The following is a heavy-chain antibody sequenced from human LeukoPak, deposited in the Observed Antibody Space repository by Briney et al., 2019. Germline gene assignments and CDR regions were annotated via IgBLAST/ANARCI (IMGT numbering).Heavy chain of an antibody. CDR3: ARATTVTTWAYYYYYGMDV. J-gene: IGHJ6*02. V-gene: IGHV1-2*04. Sequence: ASVKVSCKASGYTFTGYYMHWVRQAPGHGLEWMGWINPNSGGTNYAQKFQGWVTMTRDTSISTAYMELSRLRSDDTAVYYCARATTVTTWAYYYYYGMDVWGQGTTVTVSS. CDR1: GYTFTGYY. D-gene: IGHD4-17*01. CDR2: INPNSGGT.